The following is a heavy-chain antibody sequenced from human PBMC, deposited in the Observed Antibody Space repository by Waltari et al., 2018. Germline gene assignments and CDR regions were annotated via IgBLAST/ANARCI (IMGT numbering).Heavy chain of an antibody. CDR1: GFAFSTYG. V-gene: IGHV3-30*02. Sequence: QVQLVESGGGVVQPGGSLRLSCAASGFAFSTYGLPWVRQAPGKGLEWVAFIRYDGNIKNYADSVKGRFTISRDNSKNTLSLQVNSLGAEDTAVYYCAKDPYSNYDSYYSYMDVWGKGTTVTISS. CDR3: AKDPYSNYDSYYSYMDV. D-gene: IGHD4-4*01. J-gene: IGHJ6*03. CDR2: IRYDGNIK.